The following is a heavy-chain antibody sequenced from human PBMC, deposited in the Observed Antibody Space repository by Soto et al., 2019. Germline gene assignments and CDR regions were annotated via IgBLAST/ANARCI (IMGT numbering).Heavy chain of an antibody. CDR3: ARVPPVDFWSGYYQNWFDP. V-gene: IGHV4-59*01. CDR2: IYYSGST. D-gene: IGHD3-3*01. J-gene: IGHJ5*02. Sequence: PXETLPLTCTVSGGSISSYYWSWIRQPPGKGLEWIGYIYYSGSTNYNPSLKSRVTISVDTSKNQFSLKLSSVTAADTAVYYCARVPPVDFWSGYYQNWFDPWGQGTLVTVSS. CDR1: GGSISSYY.